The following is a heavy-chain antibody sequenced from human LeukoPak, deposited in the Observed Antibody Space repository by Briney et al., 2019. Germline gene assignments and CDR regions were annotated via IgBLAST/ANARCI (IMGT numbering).Heavy chain of an antibody. CDR2: INPSGGST. D-gene: IGHD2-2*01. CDR3: ARGYCSSTSCYLYYFDY. CDR1: GYTFTSYY. J-gene: IGHJ4*02. V-gene: IGHV1-46*01. Sequence: GASVKVSCKASGYTFTSYYMHWVRQAPGQGLEWMGIINPSGGSTSYAQKFQGRVTMTRDTSTSTVYMELSSLRSEDTAVYYCARGYCSSTSCYLYYFDYWGQGTLVTVSS.